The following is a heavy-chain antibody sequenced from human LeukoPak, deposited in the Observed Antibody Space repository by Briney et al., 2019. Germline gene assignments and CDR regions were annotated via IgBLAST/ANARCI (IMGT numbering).Heavy chain of an antibody. CDR1: GYTFTNYY. D-gene: IGHD1-14*01. Sequence: ASVKVSCKASGYTFTNYYRHWVRQAPGQGLEWMGIINPSGGSTTYAQKFQGRVTMTRYTSTSTVYMELSSLRSEDTAVYYCARNRNIRGPREPFAYWGQGTLVTVSS. CDR3: ARNRNIRGPREPFAY. CDR2: INPSGGST. J-gene: IGHJ4*02. V-gene: IGHV1-46*01.